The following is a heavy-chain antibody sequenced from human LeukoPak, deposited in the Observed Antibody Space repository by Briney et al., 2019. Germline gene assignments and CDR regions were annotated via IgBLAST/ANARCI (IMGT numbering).Heavy chain of an antibody. D-gene: IGHD3-22*01. J-gene: IGHJ6*03. V-gene: IGHV1-8*01. Sequence: GASVKVCCKASGYTFSTSTISWVRQAAGQGLEWMGWINPKNGKTSYAQKFQDRVTMTENTSTSTAYMELSSLRSEDTAVYYCARGLAPYSYEYSGHDPYYYYNMDVWGKGTTVSISS. CDR3: ARGLAPYSYEYSGHDPYYYYNMDV. CDR2: INPKNGKT. CDR1: GYTFSTST.